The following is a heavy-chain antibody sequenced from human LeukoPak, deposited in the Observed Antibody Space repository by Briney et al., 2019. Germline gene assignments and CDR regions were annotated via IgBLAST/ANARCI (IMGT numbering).Heavy chain of an antibody. J-gene: IGHJ6*02. CDR2: IYYSGST. V-gene: IGHV4-59*01. CDR1: GGSISSYY. Sequence: SETLSLTCTVSGGSISSYYWSWIRQPPGKGLEWIGYIYYSGSTNYNPSLKSRVTISVDTSKNQFSLMLSSVTAADTAVYYCARDRSYGPSGYYYGMDVWGQGTTVTVSS. D-gene: IGHD5-18*01. CDR3: ARDRSYGPSGYYYGMDV.